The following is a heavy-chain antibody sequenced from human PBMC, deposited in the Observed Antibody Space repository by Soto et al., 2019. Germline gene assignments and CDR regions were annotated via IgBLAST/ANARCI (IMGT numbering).Heavy chain of an antibody. J-gene: IGHJ6*02. Sequence: GESLKISCKGSGYSFTSYWISWVRQMPGKGLEWMGRIDPSDSYTNYSPSFQGHVTISADKSISTAYLQWSSLKASDTAMYYCATYYYGSGSLFYYYYGMDVWGQGTTVTVSS. CDR2: IDPSDSYT. CDR3: ATYYYGSGSLFYYYYGMDV. CDR1: GYSFTSYW. D-gene: IGHD3-10*01. V-gene: IGHV5-10-1*01.